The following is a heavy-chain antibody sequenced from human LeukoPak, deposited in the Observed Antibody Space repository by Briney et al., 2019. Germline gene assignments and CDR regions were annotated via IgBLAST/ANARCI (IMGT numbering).Heavy chain of an antibody. D-gene: IGHD6-6*01. CDR1: GGSFSGYY. V-gene: IGHV4-34*01. CDR3: ARQGVGFSGSYNWFDP. J-gene: IGHJ5*02. CDR2: IYYSGST. Sequence: PSETLSLTCAVYGGSFSGYYWSWIRQPPGKGLEWIGSIYYSGSTYYNPSLKSRVTISLDTSKNQFSLKLSSVTAADTAVYYCARQGVGFSGSYNWFDPWGQGTLVTVSS.